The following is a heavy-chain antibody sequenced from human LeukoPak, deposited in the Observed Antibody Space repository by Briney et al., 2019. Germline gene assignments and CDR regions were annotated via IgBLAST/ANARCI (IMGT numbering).Heavy chain of an antibody. Sequence: GGSLRLSCVASGFTFSSYAMSWVRQAPGEGLEWVSAISGSRVTTHYAGSVKGRFSISRDNSKNTLYLQMNSLRAEDTALYYCAKKVVVGATSPYSDFQDWGQGTLVTVSS. CDR3: AKKVVVGATSPYSDFQD. D-gene: IGHD1-26*01. CDR2: ISGSRVTT. J-gene: IGHJ1*01. V-gene: IGHV3-23*01. CDR1: GFTFSSYA.